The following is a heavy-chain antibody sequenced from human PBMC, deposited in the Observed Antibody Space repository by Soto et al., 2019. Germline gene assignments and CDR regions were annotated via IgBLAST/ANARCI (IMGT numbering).Heavy chain of an antibody. CDR1: GYTFTSYD. CDR2: VNPNSGNI. CDR3: ARTTGYCSGGSCYLAIKYYYNYYMDV. Sequence: QVQLVQSGAEVKKPGASVKVSCKASGYTFTSYDINWVRQATGQGLEWMGWVNPNSGNIGYAQKFQGRVTMTRNTSISTAYMELSSLRFEDTAVYYCARTTGYCSGGSCYLAIKYYYNYYMDVWGKGTTVTVSS. J-gene: IGHJ6*03. V-gene: IGHV1-8*01. D-gene: IGHD2-15*01.